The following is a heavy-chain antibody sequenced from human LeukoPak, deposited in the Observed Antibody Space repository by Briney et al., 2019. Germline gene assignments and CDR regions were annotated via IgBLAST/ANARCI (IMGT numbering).Heavy chain of an antibody. CDR1: GFTVSSNY. CDR2: IYSGGST. CDR3: AKHDSSGYYFDY. D-gene: IGHD3-22*01. J-gene: IGHJ4*02. Sequence: GGSLRLSCAASGFTVSSNYMSWVRQAPGKGLGWVSVIYSGGSTYYADSVKGRFTISRDRSKNTLYLQMYSLRAEDTAVFYCAKHDSSGYYFDYWGQGTLVTVSS. V-gene: IGHV3-53*01.